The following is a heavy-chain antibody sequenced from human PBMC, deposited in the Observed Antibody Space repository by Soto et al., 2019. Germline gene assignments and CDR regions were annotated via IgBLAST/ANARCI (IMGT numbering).Heavy chain of an antibody. D-gene: IGHD2-15*01. V-gene: IGHV1-3*01. CDR1: GYTFTSYA. Sequence: ASVKVSCKASGYTFTSYAMHWVRQAPGQRLEWMGWINAGNGNTKYSQKFQGRVTITRDTSASTAYMELSSLRSEDTAVYYCARECSGGSCYVEHRFDDWGQGTLVTVSS. CDR3: ARECSGGSCYVEHRFDD. J-gene: IGHJ4*02. CDR2: INAGNGNT.